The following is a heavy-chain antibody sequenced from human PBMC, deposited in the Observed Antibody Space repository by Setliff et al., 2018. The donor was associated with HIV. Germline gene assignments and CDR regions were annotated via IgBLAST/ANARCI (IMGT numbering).Heavy chain of an antibody. CDR3: AREQLGFGPPRGMDV. CDR1: GGTFSSFV. V-gene: IGHV1-69*13. CDR2: IIPMYDTR. J-gene: IGHJ6*02. Sequence: SVKVSCKTSGGTFSSFVITWVRQAPGQGLEWMGGIIPMYDTRNYAQKFQGRVTIAADESTSTAYMELSSLRSEDTAVYYCAREQLGFGPPRGMDVWGQGTTVTVSS. D-gene: IGHD6-13*01.